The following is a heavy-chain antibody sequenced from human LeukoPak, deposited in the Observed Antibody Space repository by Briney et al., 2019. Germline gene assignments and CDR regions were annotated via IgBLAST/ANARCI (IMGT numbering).Heavy chain of an antibody. Sequence: SETLSLTCTVSGGSISSGSYYWSWIRQPAGKGLEWIGRIYTSGSTNYNPSLKSRVTISVDTSKNQFSLKLSSVTAADTAVYYCARDPVKYCSSTSCPGLGFDPWGRGTLVTVSS. CDR1: GGSISSGSYY. CDR3: ARDPVKYCSSTSCPGLGFDP. D-gene: IGHD2-2*01. CDR2: IYTSGST. V-gene: IGHV4-61*02. J-gene: IGHJ2*01.